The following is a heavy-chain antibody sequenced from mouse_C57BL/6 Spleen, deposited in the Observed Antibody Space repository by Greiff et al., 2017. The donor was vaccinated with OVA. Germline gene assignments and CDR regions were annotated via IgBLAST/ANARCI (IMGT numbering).Heavy chain of an antibody. V-gene: IGHV1-52*01. CDR1: GYTFTSYW. Sequence: QVQLQQPGAELVRPGSSVKLSCKASGYTFTSYWMHWVKQRPIQGLEWIGNIDPSDSETHSNQKFKDKATLTVDKSSSTAYMQLSSLTSEDSAVYYCARSGTGFFDYWGQGTTLTVSS. CDR2: IDPSDSET. J-gene: IGHJ2*01. D-gene: IGHD4-1*01. CDR3: ARSGTGFFDY.